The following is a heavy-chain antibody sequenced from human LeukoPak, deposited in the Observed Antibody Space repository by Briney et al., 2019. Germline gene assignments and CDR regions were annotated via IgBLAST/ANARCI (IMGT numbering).Heavy chain of an antibody. J-gene: IGHJ4*02. CDR3: AGGSYRAAVDY. V-gene: IGHV4-59*08. Sequence: SETLSLTCTVSGGSISSYYWSWIRKPPGKGLEWIGYIYYSGSTNYNPSLKSRVTISVDTSKNQFSLKLSSVAAADTAVYYCAGGSYRAAVDYWGQGTPVTVSS. CDR1: GGSISSYY. CDR2: IYYSGST. D-gene: IGHD1-26*01.